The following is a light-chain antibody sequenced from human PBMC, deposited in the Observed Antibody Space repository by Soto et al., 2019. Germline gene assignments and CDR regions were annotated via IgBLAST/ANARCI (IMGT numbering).Light chain of an antibody. J-gene: IGKJ4*01. V-gene: IGKV1-39*01. CDR1: QSISSY. CDR3: QQSYSTPQDT. Sequence: DIQMTQSPSSLSASVGDRVTITCRASQSISSYLNWYQQKPGKAPKLLIYAASSLQSGVPSRFSGSGSGTAFTLTISSLQPEDFATYYCQQSYSTPQDTFGGGTKVEIK. CDR2: AAS.